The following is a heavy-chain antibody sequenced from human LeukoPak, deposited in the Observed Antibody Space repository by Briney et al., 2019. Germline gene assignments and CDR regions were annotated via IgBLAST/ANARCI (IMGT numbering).Heavy chain of an antibody. D-gene: IGHD3-22*01. CDR3: ARDEGYYDSSGYSRLDY. CDR2: ISIYNGNT. J-gene: IGHJ4*02. Sequence: ASVKVSCKASGYTFTSYGISWVRQAPGQGLEWMGWISIYNGNTNYAQKLQGRVTMTTDTSTSTAYMELRSLRSDDTALYYCARDEGYYDSSGYSRLDYWGQGTLVTVSS. CDR1: GYTFTSYG. V-gene: IGHV1-18*01.